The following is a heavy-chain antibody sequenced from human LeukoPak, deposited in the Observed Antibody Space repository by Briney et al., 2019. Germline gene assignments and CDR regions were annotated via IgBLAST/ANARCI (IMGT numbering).Heavy chain of an antibody. D-gene: IGHD2-15*01. Sequence: SGGSLRLSCAASGFTFSSYWMTWVRQAPGKGLEWVATIKHDGSEDYYLDSVKGRFTISRDNVKSSMWLQMSSLRAEDTAVYYCGRDQTPFYWGQGSLVTVSS. J-gene: IGHJ4*02. CDR1: GFTFSSYW. CDR2: IKHDGSED. V-gene: IGHV3-7*01. CDR3: GRDQTPFY.